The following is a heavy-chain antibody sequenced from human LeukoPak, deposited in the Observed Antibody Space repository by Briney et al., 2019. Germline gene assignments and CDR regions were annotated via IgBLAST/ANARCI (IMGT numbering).Heavy chain of an antibody. CDR1: GGTFSSYA. D-gene: IGHD2-15*01. Sequence: ASVKVSFKASGGTFSSYAISWVRQAPGQGLEWMGWISAYNGNTNYAQKLQGRVTMTTDTSTSTAYMELRSLRSDDAAVYYCARTGYCSGGSCSNWFDPWGQGTLVTVSS. CDR3: ARTGYCSGGSCSNWFDP. J-gene: IGHJ5*02. CDR2: ISAYNGNT. V-gene: IGHV1-18*01.